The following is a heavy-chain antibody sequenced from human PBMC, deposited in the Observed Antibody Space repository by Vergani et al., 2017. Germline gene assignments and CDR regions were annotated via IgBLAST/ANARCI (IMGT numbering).Heavy chain of an antibody. D-gene: IGHD6-13*01. CDR2: IDWDDDK. Sequence: QVTLRESGPALVKPTQTLTLTFTFSGFSLSTSGMCVSWIRQPPGKALEWLARIDWDDDKYYSTSLKTRLTISKDTSKNQVVLTMTNMDPVDTATYYCARMVLAAAAPWAFDIWGQGTMVTVSS. CDR1: GFSLSTSGMC. J-gene: IGHJ3*02. CDR3: ARMVLAAAAPWAFDI. V-gene: IGHV2-70*15.